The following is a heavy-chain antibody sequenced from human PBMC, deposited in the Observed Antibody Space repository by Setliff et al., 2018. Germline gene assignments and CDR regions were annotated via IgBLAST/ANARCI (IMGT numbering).Heavy chain of an antibody. Sequence: GESLKISCAASGFTFSTKSFNWVRQAPGKGLEWVSYINVERSALFYADSVKGRFTISRDNAKNSLYLQMNSLRAEDTAVYYCARGGGYGDVWGKGTTVTVSS. CDR2: INVERSAL. CDR3: ARGGGYGDV. CDR1: GFTFSTKS. D-gene: IGHD5-12*01. V-gene: IGHV3-48*01. J-gene: IGHJ6*04.